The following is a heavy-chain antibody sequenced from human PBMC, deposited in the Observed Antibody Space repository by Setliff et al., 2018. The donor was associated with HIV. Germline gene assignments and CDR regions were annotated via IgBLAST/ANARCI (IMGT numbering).Heavy chain of an antibody. V-gene: IGHV1-2*06. D-gene: IGHD2-8*01. CDR1: GYTSTAYY. J-gene: IGHJ3*02. CDR3: ASKVYCTNGVCLDAFDT. Sequence: ASVKVSCKASGYTSTAYYMNWVRQAPGQGLEWMGRVNPNSGGTNYAQKFQGRVTMTRDTSISTAYMELRRLRSDDTAVYYCASKVYCTNGVCLDAFDTWGQGTMVTVS. CDR2: VNPNSGGT.